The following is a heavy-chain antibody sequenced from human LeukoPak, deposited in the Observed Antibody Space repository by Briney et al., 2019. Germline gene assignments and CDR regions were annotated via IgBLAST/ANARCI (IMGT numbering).Heavy chain of an antibody. CDR1: GYTFTGYY. D-gene: IGHD3-9*01. Sequence: ASVKVSCKASGYTFTGYYMHWVPQAPGQGLEWMGWINPNSGGTNYAQKFQGRVTMTRDTSINTAYMELSRLRSDDTAVYYCARAYNILTGYFYYFDYWGQGTLVSVSS. J-gene: IGHJ4*02. CDR3: ARAYNILTGYFYYFDY. CDR2: INPNSGGT. V-gene: IGHV1-2*02.